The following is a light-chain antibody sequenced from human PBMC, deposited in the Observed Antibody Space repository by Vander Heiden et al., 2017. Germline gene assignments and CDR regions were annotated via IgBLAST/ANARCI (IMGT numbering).Light chain of an antibody. CDR2: GAS. CDR1: QGVSSN. J-gene: IGKJ4*01. Sequence: EIVMTQSPATLSVSPGERATLSCRASQGVSSNLAWYQQRPGQAPRLLIYGASTRASDIPARFTGSGSWTEFTLTISSLQSEDFALYYCQQDNDWPLTFGGGTKVEIK. CDR3: QQDNDWPLT. V-gene: IGKV3-15*01.